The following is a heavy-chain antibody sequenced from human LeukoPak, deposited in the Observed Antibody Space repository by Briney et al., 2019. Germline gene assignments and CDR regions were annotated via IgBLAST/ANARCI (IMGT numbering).Heavy chain of an antibody. Sequence: GGSLRLSCAASGFTFSNYEMNWVRQAPGKGLEWVSYISSSARTIYYADSVKGRFTISRDNAKNSLYLQMKSLTAEDTAIYYCARVVGAGETNGYPDYWGQGTLVTVSS. J-gene: IGHJ4*02. D-gene: IGHD2-8*01. V-gene: IGHV3-48*03. CDR3: ARVVGAGETNGYPDY. CDR1: GFTFSNYE. CDR2: ISSSARTI.